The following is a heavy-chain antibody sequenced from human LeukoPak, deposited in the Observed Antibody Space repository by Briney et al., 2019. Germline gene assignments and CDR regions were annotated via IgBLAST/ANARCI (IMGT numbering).Heavy chain of an antibody. CDR3: ASLVGDNSFMYYYYYMDV. D-gene: IGHD1-26*01. Sequence: ASVKVSCKASGGTFSSYAISWVRQAPGQGLEWMGRIIPILGIANYAQKFQGRVTITADKSTSTAYMELSSLRSEDTAVYYCASLVGDNSFMYYYYYMDVWGKGTTVTVSS. V-gene: IGHV1-69*04. J-gene: IGHJ6*03. CDR2: IIPILGIA. CDR1: GGTFSSYA.